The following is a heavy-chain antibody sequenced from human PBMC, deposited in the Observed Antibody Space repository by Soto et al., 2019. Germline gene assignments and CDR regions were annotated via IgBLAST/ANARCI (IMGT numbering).Heavy chain of an antibody. V-gene: IGHV1-58*01. CDR3: AAAWSPMSTGSWYGPNY. CDR1: GFTFTSSA. CDR2: IVVGSGNT. D-gene: IGHD6-13*01. Sequence: AASVKVSCKPSGFTFTSSAVQWVRQARGPRLEWIGWIVVGSGNTNYAQKFQERVTITRDMSTSTAYMELSSLRSEDTAVYYCAAAWSPMSTGSWYGPNYWGQGTLVTVSS. J-gene: IGHJ4*02.